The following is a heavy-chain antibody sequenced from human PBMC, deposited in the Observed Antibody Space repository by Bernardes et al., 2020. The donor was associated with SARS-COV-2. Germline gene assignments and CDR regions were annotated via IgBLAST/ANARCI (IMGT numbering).Heavy chain of an antibody. CDR1: GDSLSNSF. D-gene: IGHD3-22*01. Sequence: ETLSLTCAVSGDSLSNSFWSWIRQPPGRGLEWIAYISYSGSSDYKPSLKSRVTISVDTSKSQFSLELRSVTAADTAVYYCARVRRVVTMIVVVIPDAFDIWGQGTMVTVSS. CDR2: ISYSGSS. V-gene: IGHV4-59*01. J-gene: IGHJ3*02. CDR3: ARVRRVVTMIVVVIPDAFDI.